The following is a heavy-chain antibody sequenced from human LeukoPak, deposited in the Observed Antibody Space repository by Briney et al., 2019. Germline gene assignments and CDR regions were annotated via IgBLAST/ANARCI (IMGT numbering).Heavy chain of an antibody. V-gene: IGHV3-74*01. CDR2: INSDGRST. Sequence: PGGFLRLSCAASGFTFSNYWMHWVRQAPGKGLVWVSRINSDGRSTTYADSVKGRFTISRDNAKNTPYLQMNSLRAEDAAVYFCARGAHSSGWGFDLWGRGALVTVSS. D-gene: IGHD6-19*01. CDR1: GFTFSNYW. CDR3: ARGAHSSGWGFDL. J-gene: IGHJ2*01.